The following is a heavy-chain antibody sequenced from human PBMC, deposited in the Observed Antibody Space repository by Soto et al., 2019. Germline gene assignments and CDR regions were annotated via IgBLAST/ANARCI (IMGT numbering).Heavy chain of an antibody. D-gene: IGHD3-22*01. CDR2: ISSSSSYI. V-gene: IGHV3-21*01. Sequence: PGGSLRLSCAASGFTFSSYSMNWVRQAPGKGLEWVSSISSSSSYIYYADSVKGRLTISRDNAKNSLYLQMNSLRAEDTAVYYCARDHYDSSGYSASLGYWGQGTLVTVAS. CDR1: GFTFSSYS. CDR3: ARDHYDSSGYSASLGY. J-gene: IGHJ4*02.